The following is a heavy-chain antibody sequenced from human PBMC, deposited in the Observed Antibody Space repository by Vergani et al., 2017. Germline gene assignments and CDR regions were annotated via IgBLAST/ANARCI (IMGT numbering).Heavy chain of an antibody. CDR2: ISGSGGST. CDR1: GFTFNHYA. CDR3: ARVHILTGYYYDAFDI. Sequence: EVQLLESGGDLVQPGGSLRLSCAASGFTFNHYAMNWVRQAPGKGLEWVSGISGSGGSTYYADSVKGRFTISRDNSKNTLYLQMNSLRAEDTAVYYCARVHILTGYYYDAFDIWGQGTMVTVSS. V-gene: IGHV3-23*01. J-gene: IGHJ3*02. D-gene: IGHD3-9*01.